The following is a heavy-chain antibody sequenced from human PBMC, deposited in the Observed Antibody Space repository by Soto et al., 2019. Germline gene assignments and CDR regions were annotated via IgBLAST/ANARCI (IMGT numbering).Heavy chain of an antibody. CDR3: VQPTGWPGFDF. D-gene: IGHD6-19*01. V-gene: IGHV3-53*01. CDR1: GFSVSSKY. Sequence: EVPLVESGGGLIQPGGSLRLSCAASGFSVSSKYMTWVRQAPGKGLEWVSVIYGGGTTYYADSVKGRFTISRDNSKDTLYLQMSSRRAEDTAVYYCVQPTGWPGFDFWGQGTLVIVSS. CDR2: IYGGGTT. J-gene: IGHJ4*02.